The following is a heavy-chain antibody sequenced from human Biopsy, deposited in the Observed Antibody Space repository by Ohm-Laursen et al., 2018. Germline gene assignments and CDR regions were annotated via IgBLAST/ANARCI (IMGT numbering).Heavy chain of an antibody. CDR1: GGTFSKYG. J-gene: IGHJ1*01. Sequence: SVKVSCKAPGGTFSKYGVNWVRQAPGQGLEWLGGNIPILGTGNYAPMFHGRVTVVADTSTSTATMWLRSPRPNDTAVYYCATKLTGYFHHWGQGTLVIVSS. V-gene: IGHV1-69*06. CDR3: ATKLTGYFHH. CDR2: NIPILGTG. D-gene: IGHD3-9*01.